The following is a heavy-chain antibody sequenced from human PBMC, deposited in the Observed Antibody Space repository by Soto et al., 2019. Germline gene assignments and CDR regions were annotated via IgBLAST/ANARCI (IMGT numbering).Heavy chain of an antibody. CDR2: IYYSGST. J-gene: IGHJ4*02. CDR3: ARVLGGSYYSYFDY. D-gene: IGHD1-26*01. Sequence: PETLSLTCTVSGGSXNSYYWSWIRQPPGKGLEWIGYIYYSGSTNYNPSLKSRVTISVDTSKNQFSLKLSSVTAADTAVYYCARVLGGSYYSYFDYWGQGTLVTVSS. V-gene: IGHV4-59*01. CDR1: GGSXNSYY.